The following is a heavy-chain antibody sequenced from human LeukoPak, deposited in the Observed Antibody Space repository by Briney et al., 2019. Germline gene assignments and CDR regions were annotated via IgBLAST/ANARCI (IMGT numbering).Heavy chain of an antibody. D-gene: IGHD4-17*01. Sequence: GGSLRLSCAASGFTFSSYAMSWVRQAPGKGLEWVSAISGSGGSTYYADSVKGRFTIPRDNSKNTLYLQMNSLRAEDTAVYYCAKDPDDYGDYSAEYFQHWGQGTLVTVSS. CDR1: GFTFSSYA. CDR2: ISGSGGST. V-gene: IGHV3-23*01. CDR3: AKDPDDYGDYSAEYFQH. J-gene: IGHJ1*01.